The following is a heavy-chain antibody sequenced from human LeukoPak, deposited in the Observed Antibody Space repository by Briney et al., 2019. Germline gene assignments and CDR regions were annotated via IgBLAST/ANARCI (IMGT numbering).Heavy chain of an antibody. CDR2: INHSGST. V-gene: IGHV4-34*01. D-gene: IGHD3-22*01. CDR3: ARFRDDDSSGYYWGPFDY. Sequence: SETLSLTCAVYGGSFSGYYWSWIRQPPGKGLEWIGEINHSGSTNYNPSLKSRVTISVDTSKNQFSLKLSSVTAADTAVYYCARFRDDDSSGYYWGPFDYWGQGTLVTVFS. CDR1: GGSFSGYY. J-gene: IGHJ4*02.